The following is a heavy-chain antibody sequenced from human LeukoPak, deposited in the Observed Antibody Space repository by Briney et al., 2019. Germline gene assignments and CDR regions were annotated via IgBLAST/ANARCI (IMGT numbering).Heavy chain of an antibody. CDR3: ALYGDYDSGYYGMDV. J-gene: IGHJ6*02. D-gene: IGHD4-17*01. CDR2: FSATDGST. Sequence: GGSLRLSCAASGFTFSTYAMTWVRQAPGKGLEWVSAFSATDGSTQYADSVKGRFTISRDSTTNTLFLQMNSLRAEDTAVYYCALYGDYDSGYYGMDVWGQGTTVTVSS. V-gene: IGHV3-23*01. CDR1: GFTFSTYA.